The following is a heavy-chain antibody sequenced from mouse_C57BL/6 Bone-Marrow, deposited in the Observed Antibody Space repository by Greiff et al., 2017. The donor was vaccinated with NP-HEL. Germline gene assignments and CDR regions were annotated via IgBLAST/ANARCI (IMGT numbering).Heavy chain of an antibody. D-gene: IGHD1-1*01. CDR2: IYPGSGST. V-gene: IGHV1-55*01. J-gene: IGHJ1*03. CDR1: GYTFTSYW. Sequence: VQLQQSGAELVKPGASVKMSCKASGYTFTSYWITWVKQRPGQGLEWIGDIYPGSGSTNYNEKFKSKATLTVDTSSSTAYMQLSSLTSEDSAVYYCAALYYYGSSWYFDVWGTGTTVTVSS. CDR3: AALYYYGSSWYFDV.